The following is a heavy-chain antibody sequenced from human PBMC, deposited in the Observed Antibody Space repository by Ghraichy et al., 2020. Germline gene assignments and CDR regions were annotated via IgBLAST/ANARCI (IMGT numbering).Heavy chain of an antibody. V-gene: IGHV3-48*03. Sequence: GGSLKLSCAASGFTFSSYEMNWVRQAPGKGLEWVSYISSSGSTIKYADFVKGRFTISRDNAKNSLYLQMNSLRAEDTAFYYCARDLGIAVVGSWYFDLWGCGTLVTVSS. D-gene: IGHD6-19*01. CDR1: GFTFSSYE. CDR2: ISSSGSTI. CDR3: ARDLGIAVVGSWYFDL. J-gene: IGHJ2*01.